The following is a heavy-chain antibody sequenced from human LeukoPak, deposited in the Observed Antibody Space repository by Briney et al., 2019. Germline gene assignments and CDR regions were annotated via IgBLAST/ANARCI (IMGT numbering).Heavy chain of an antibody. CDR1: GGSISSYY. D-gene: IGHD6-13*01. J-gene: IGHJ4*02. V-gene: IGHV4-59*01. Sequence: SETLSLTCTASGGSISSYYWSWIRQPPGKGLEWIGYIYYSGSTNYNPPLKSRVTISVDTSKSQFSRKLSSVTAADTAVYYCAREERGYFDYWGQGTLVTVSS. CDR3: AREERGYFDY. CDR2: IYYSGST.